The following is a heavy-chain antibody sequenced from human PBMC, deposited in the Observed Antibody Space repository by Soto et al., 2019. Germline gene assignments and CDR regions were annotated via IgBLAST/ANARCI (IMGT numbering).Heavy chain of an antibody. CDR2: IYSGGST. V-gene: IGHV3-53*01. J-gene: IGHJ6*02. CDR1: GFTVSSNY. Sequence: PGGSLRLSCAASGFTVSSNYMSWVRQAPGKALEWVSVIYSGGSTYYADSVKGRFTISRDNSKNTLYLQMNSLRAEDTAVYYCARGSLGVIGMDVWGQGTTVTVSS. CDR3: ARGSLGVIGMDV. D-gene: IGHD3-10*01.